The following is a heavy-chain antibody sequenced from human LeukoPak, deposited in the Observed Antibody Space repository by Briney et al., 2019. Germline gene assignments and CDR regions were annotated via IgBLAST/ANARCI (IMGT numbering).Heavy chain of an antibody. Sequence: SETLSLTCTVSGGSISSYYWSWIRQPPGKGLEWIGYIYYSGSTNYNPSLKSRVTISVDTSKNQFSLKLSSVTAADTAVYYCARVVSRWLQPSAYYFDYWGQGTLVTVSS. D-gene: IGHD5-24*01. V-gene: IGHV4-59*01. J-gene: IGHJ4*02. CDR3: ARVVSRWLQPSAYYFDY. CDR2: IYYSGST. CDR1: GGSISSYY.